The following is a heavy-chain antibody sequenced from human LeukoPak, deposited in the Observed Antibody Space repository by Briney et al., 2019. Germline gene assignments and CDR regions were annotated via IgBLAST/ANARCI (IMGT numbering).Heavy chain of an antibody. Sequence: PGGSLRVSCAASEFTFSSYGMHWIRQAPGKGLEWVSYISSSGSTIYYADSVKGRSTISRDNAKISLYLQMNSLRAEDTAVYYCARIRAYSSSWRGPFDYWGLGTLVTVSS. J-gene: IGHJ4*02. CDR3: ARIRAYSSSWRGPFDY. CDR1: EFTFSSYG. D-gene: IGHD6-13*01. CDR2: ISSSGSTI. V-gene: IGHV3-48*04.